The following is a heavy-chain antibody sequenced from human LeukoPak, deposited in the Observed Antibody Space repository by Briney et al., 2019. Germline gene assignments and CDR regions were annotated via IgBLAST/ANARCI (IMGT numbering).Heavy chain of an antibody. J-gene: IGHJ5*02. Sequence: SETLSLTCTVSDDSISDYYRGWIRQPPGKGLEWIGYIYYSGSTNYNPSLKSRVTISVDTSKNQFSLKLSSVTAADTAVYYCARESDDDSSGYYYTSWFDPWGQGTLVTVSS. D-gene: IGHD3-22*01. CDR1: DDSISDYY. V-gene: IGHV4-59*01. CDR2: IYYSGST. CDR3: ARESDDDSSGYYYTSWFDP.